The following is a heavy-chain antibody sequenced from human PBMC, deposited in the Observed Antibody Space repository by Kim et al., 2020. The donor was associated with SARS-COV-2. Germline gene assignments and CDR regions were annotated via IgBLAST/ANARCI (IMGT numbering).Heavy chain of an antibody. CDR3: ARQGVVGATSAFDI. V-gene: IGHV3-30*07. Sequence: DSVKGRFTITRDNSKNTLYLQMNSLRAEDTAVYYCARQGVVGATSAFDIWGRGTMVTVSS. J-gene: IGHJ3*02. D-gene: IGHD1-26*01.